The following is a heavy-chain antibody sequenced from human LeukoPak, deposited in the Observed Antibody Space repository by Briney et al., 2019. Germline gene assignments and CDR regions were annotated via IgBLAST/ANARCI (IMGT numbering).Heavy chain of an antibody. Sequence: ASVKVSCKASGYTFTSYGISWVRQAPGQGLEWMGWINPNSGGTKYAQKFQGRVTMTRGTSISTAYMELSRLRSDDTAVYYCARVGLNPWGQGTLVTVSS. CDR1: GYTFTSYG. CDR2: INPNSGGT. V-gene: IGHV1-2*02. CDR3: ARVGLNP. J-gene: IGHJ5*02.